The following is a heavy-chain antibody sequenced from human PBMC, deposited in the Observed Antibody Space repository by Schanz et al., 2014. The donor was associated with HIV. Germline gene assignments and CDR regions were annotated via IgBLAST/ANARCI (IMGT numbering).Heavy chain of an antibody. J-gene: IGHJ6*02. CDR3: AREGSNYYGSGSYYKTYGMDV. V-gene: IGHV3-NL1*01. D-gene: IGHD3-10*01. Sequence: QVQLVESGGGVVQPGGSLRLSCAASGFTFSSYGMHWVRQAPGKGLEWVSGISWSGGSIAYADSVKGRFTISRDNSKNTLYLQMNSLRAEDTAVYYCAREGSNYYGSGSYYKTYGMDVWGQGTTVTVSS. CDR1: GFTFSSYG. CDR2: ISWSGGSI.